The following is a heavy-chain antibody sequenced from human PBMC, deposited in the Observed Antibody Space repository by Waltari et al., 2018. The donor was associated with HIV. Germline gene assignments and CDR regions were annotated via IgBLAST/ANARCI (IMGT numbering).Heavy chain of an antibody. CDR2: IYPGDPDT. J-gene: IGHJ6*02. Sequence: EVQLVQSGAEVKKPGESLKISCKGSGYSFTTHWIGWVRQMPGKCLEWLGIIYPGDPDTRYSPSLQGQVTISADKSISTAYLQWSSLKPSDTAMYYCAGYCSGGGCSRHYYYGMEVWGQGTTVTVSS. CDR1: GYSFTTHW. V-gene: IGHV5-51*01. CDR3: AGYCSGGGCSRHYYYGMEV. D-gene: IGHD2-15*01.